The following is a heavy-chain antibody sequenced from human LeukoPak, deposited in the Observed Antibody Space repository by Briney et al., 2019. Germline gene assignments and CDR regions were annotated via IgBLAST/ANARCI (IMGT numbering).Heavy chain of an antibody. CDR3: ARAAEDYDFDY. CDR2: ISSSSSYI. V-gene: IGHV3-21*01. D-gene: IGHD3-3*01. Sequence: GGSLRLFCVASGFTFSSYSMNWVRQAPGKGLEWVSSISSSSSYIYYADSVKGRFTISRDNAKNSLYLQMNSLRAEDTAVYYCARAAEDYDFDYWGQGTLVTVSS. J-gene: IGHJ4*02. CDR1: GFTFSSYS.